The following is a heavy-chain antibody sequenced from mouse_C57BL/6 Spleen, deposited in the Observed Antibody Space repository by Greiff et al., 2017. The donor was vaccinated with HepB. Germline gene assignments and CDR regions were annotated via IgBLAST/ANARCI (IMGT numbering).Heavy chain of an antibody. D-gene: IGHD1-1*01. J-gene: IGHJ1*03. Sequence: EVMLVESGGGLVQPGGSLKLSCAASGFTFSDYGMAWVRQAPRKGPEWVAFISNLAYSIYYADTVTGRFTISRENAKNTLYLEMSSLRSEDTAMYYCARHGVITEYFDVWGTGTTGTVSS. CDR3: ARHGVITEYFDV. CDR1: GFTFSDYG. V-gene: IGHV5-15*01. CDR2: ISNLAYSI.